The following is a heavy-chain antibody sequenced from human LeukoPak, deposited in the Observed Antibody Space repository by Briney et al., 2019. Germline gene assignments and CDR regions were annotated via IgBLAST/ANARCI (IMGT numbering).Heavy chain of an antibody. J-gene: IGHJ4*02. V-gene: IGHV3-74*01. CDR2: VKSDGSVT. CDR3: ALDLNGDFFHI. CDR1: GFSFTLYW. D-gene: IGHD2-21*01. Sequence: PGGSLRLSCAASGFSFTLYWMHWVRQAPGKGLVWVSSVKSDGSVTSYADAVKGRFSISADNAKNTQYLQMNSLRADDTAVYYRALDLNGDFFHIWGQGTPVTVSS.